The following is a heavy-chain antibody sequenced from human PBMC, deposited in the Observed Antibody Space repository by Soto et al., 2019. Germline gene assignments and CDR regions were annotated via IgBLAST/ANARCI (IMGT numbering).Heavy chain of an antibody. CDR2: ISSRSDI. CDR3: AREYTAWPLAYGLDV. J-gene: IGHJ6*02. CDR1: GFTFSNYS. D-gene: IGHD2-2*02. V-gene: IGHV3-21*01. Sequence: LRLSCVGSGFTFSNYSINWVRQAPGKGLEWVSSISSRSDIYYADSVKGRFTISRDNAKNSVSLQMNSLRAEDTAVYYCAREYTAWPLAYGLDVWGQGTTVTVSS.